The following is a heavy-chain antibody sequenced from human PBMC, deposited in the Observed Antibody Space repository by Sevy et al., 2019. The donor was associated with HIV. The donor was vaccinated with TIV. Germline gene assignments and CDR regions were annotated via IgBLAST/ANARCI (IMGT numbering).Heavy chain of an antibody. V-gene: IGHV3-30*04. CDR3: ARDRFSGSLDY. CDR2: IEYDGSKK. J-gene: IGHJ4*02. Sequence: GGCLRLSCAASGFTFRSYAMHWVRQAPGKGLEWVALIEYDGSKKYYADSVKGRFTISRDNSKNTLYLQMNSLRAEDTATYYCARDRFSGSLDYWGQGTLVTVSS. D-gene: IGHD1-26*01. CDR1: GFTFRSYA.